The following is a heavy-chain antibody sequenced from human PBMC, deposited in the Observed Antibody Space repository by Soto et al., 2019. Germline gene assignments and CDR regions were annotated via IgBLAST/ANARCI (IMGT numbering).Heavy chain of an antibody. CDR1: GGSISSYY. V-gene: IGHV4-59*01. D-gene: IGHD2-15*01. Sequence: PSETLSLTCTVSGGSISSYYWSWIRQPPGKGLEWIGYIYYSGSTNYNPSLKSRVTISVDTSKNQFSLKLSSVTAADTAVYYCARAGAYCSGGSCPTLNNYYYYGMDVWGQGTTVTVSS. J-gene: IGHJ6*02. CDR2: IYYSGST. CDR3: ARAGAYCSGGSCPTLNNYYYYGMDV.